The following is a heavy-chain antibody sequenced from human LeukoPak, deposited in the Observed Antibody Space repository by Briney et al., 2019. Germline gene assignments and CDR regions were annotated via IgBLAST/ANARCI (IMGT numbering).Heavy chain of an antibody. CDR3: ASLPDMVRGLN. V-gene: IGHV4-39*01. CDR1: GGSISSSSYY. J-gene: IGHJ4*02. CDR2: IYYSGST. D-gene: IGHD3-10*01. Sequence: KPSETLSLTCTVSGGSISSSSYYWGWIRQPPGKGLEWIGSIYYSGSTYYNPSLKSRVTISVDTSKNQFSLKLSSVTAADTAVYYCASLPDMVRGLNWGQGTLVTVSS.